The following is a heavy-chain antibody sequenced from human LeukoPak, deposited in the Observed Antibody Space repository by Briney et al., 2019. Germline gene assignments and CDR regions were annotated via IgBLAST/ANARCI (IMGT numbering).Heavy chain of an antibody. D-gene: IGHD6-19*01. CDR2: IKEDGGEK. V-gene: IGHV3-7*01. Sequence: GGSLRLSCAASGFTFSSYGMHWVRQAPGKGLEWVANIKEDGGEKYDVDSVKGRFTISRDNAKNSLYLQMNSLRAEDTAMYYCTRRAVAGSNDYWGQGTLVTVSS. J-gene: IGHJ4*02. CDR1: GFTFSSYG. CDR3: TRRAVAGSNDY.